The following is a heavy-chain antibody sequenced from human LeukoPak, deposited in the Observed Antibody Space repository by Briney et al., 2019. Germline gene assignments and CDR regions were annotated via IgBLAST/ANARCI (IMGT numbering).Heavy chain of an antibody. CDR2: ISGSGVTT. D-gene: IGHD6-13*01. V-gene: IGHV3-23*01. CDR3: AKDRGSSVFDY. CDR1: GFTFSSYA. J-gene: IGHJ4*02. Sequence: GGSLRLSCAASGFTFSSYAMSWVRQAPGKGLEWVSAISGSGVTTYYADSVKGRFTISRDNSKNTLYLQMNSLRAEDTAVYYCAKDRGSSVFDYWGQGTLVTVSS.